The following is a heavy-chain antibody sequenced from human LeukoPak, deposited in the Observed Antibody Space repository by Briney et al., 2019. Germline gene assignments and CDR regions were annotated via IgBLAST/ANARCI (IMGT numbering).Heavy chain of an antibody. CDR2: IYNSGST. V-gene: IGHV4-59*08. J-gene: IGHJ4*02. D-gene: IGHD2-2*01. CDR3: ARHIKDIVVVPAAGFDY. Sequence: SETLSLTCTVSGGSTSSYYWSWIRQPPGKGLEWIGYIYNSGSTNYNPSLRSRVTISVGTSKNQFSLKLSSVTAADTAVYYCARHIKDIVVVPAAGFDYWGQGTLVTVSS. CDR1: GGSTSSYY.